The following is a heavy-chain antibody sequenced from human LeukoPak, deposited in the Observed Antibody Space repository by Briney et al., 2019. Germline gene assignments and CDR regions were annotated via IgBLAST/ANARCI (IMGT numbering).Heavy chain of an antibody. J-gene: IGHJ6*02. Sequence: SQTLSLTCTVSGGSISSGDYYWSWIRQPPGKGLEWIGYIYYSGSTYYNPSLKSRVTISVDTSKNQFSLKLSSVTAADTAVYYCARDGLSPVVPNCSSTSCYDYYHGMDVWGQRTTVTVSS. D-gene: IGHD2-2*01. CDR2: IYYSGST. CDR3: ARDGLSPVVPNCSSTSCYDYYHGMDV. CDR1: GGSISSGDYY. V-gene: IGHV4-30-4*01.